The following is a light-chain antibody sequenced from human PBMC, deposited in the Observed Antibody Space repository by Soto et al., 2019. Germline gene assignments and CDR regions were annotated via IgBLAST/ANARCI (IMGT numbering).Light chain of an antibody. CDR1: QSISSY. Sequence: DIQLTQSPSTLSASVGDRVTLTCRASQSISSYLNWYQQKPGKAPKLPIYAASSLQSGVPSRFSGSGSGTDFTLTISSLQPEDFATYYCQQLNSYPQTFGQGTRLEIK. CDR3: QQLNSYPQT. V-gene: IGKV1-39*01. CDR2: AAS. J-gene: IGKJ5*01.